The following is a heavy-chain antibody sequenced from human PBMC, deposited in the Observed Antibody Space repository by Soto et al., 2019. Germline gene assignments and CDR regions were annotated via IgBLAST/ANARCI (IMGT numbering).Heavy chain of an antibody. CDR1: GYTFTSYA. D-gene: IGHD6-19*01. V-gene: IGHV1-3*01. Sequence: ASVKVSCKASGYTFTSYAMHWVRQAPGQRLEWMGWINAGNGNTKYSQKFQGRVTITRDTSASTAYMELSSLRSEDTAVYYCARLPRIAVAGMKXYWGQGTLVTVSS. J-gene: IGHJ4*02. CDR3: ARLPRIAVAGMKXY. CDR2: INAGNGNT.